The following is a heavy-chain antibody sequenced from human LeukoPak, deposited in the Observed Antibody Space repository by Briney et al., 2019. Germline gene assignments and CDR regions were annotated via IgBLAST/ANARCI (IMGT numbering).Heavy chain of an antibody. CDR2: IYYSGIT. CDR3: ASWGATHHYFDS. J-gene: IGHJ4*02. D-gene: IGHD1-26*01. Sequence: PSETLSLTCTVSGGSISSYYWGWIRQPPGKGLEWIGSIYYSGITYYNPSLNGRVTISVDTSNNQFSLKLSSVTAADTAVYYCASWGATHHYFDSWGRGTLVTVSS. V-gene: IGHV4-39*01. CDR1: GGSISSYY.